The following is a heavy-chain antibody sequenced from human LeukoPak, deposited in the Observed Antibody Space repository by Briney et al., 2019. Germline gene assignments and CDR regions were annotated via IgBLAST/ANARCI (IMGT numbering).Heavy chain of an antibody. D-gene: IGHD3-10*01. Sequence: PGGSLRLSCAASGFTFSSYSMNWVRQAPGKGLEWVSYISSSSSTIYYADSVKGRFTISRDNAKNSLYLQMNSLRAEDTAVYYCARGSIPGAHGSGSYLNDYWGQGTLVTVSS. CDR2: ISSSSSTI. J-gene: IGHJ4*02. CDR1: GFTFSSYS. V-gene: IGHV3-48*04. CDR3: ARGSIPGAHGSGSYLNDY.